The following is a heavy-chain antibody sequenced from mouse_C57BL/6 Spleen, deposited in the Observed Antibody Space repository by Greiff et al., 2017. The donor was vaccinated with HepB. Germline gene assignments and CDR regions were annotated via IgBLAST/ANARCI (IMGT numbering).Heavy chain of an antibody. CDR1: GFTFSDYG. D-gene: IGHD2-3*01. J-gene: IGHJ4*01. CDR3: ARNVYYQFYAMDY. CDR2: ISSGSSTI. V-gene: IGHV5-17*01. Sequence: DVQLQESGGGLVKPGGSLKLSCAASGFTFSDYGMHWVRQATEKGLEWVAYISSGSSTIYYADTVKGRFTISRDNAKNTLYLQMTSLRSEDTAMYYCARNVYYQFYAMDYWGQGTSVTVSS.